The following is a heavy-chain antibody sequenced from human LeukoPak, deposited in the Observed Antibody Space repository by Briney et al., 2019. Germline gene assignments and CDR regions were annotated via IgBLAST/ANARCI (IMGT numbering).Heavy chain of an antibody. V-gene: IGHV4-4*09. CDR1: GGSISSYY. Sequence: PSETLSLTCTVSGGSISSYYWSWIRQPPGKGLEWIGYIYTSGSTNYNPSLKSRVTISVDTSKNQFSLKLSPVTAADTAVYYCARHAGGYGSDYMDVWGKGTTVTVSS. J-gene: IGHJ6*03. CDR2: IYTSGST. D-gene: IGHD5-24*01. CDR3: ARHAGGYGSDYMDV.